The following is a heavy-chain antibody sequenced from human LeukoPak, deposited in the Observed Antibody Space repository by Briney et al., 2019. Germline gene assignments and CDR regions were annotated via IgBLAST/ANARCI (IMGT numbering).Heavy chain of an antibody. Sequence: ASVKVSCKASGYTFTSYGISWVRQAPGQGLEWMGWISAYNGNTSYAQKLQGRVTMTTDTSTSTAYTELRSLRSDDTAVYYCASSNLAFCGGDCLLAFDIWGQGTMVTVSS. J-gene: IGHJ3*02. CDR1: GYTFTSYG. CDR2: ISAYNGNT. D-gene: IGHD2-21*02. CDR3: ASSNLAFCGGDCLLAFDI. V-gene: IGHV1-18*01.